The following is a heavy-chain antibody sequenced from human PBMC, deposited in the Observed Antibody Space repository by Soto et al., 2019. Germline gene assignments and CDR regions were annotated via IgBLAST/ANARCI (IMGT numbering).Heavy chain of an antibody. D-gene: IGHD3-10*01. J-gene: IGHJ4*02. CDR3: SAPYGSGSYDNGFDY. CDR1: GGTFSSYA. CDR2: IIPIFGTA. V-gene: IGHV1-69*12. Sequence: QVQLVQSGAEVKKPGSSVKVSCKASGGTFSSYAISWVRQAPGQGLEWMGGIIPIFGTANYAQKFQGRVTITADESTSTAYMELSSLRSEDTSVYYCSAPYGSGSYDNGFDYWGQGTLVTVSS.